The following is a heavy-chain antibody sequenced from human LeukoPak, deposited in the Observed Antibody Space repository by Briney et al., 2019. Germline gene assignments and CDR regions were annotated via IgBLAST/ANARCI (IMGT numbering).Heavy chain of an antibody. D-gene: IGHD3-10*01. V-gene: IGHV3-23*01. CDR1: GFIFSSYP. CDR3: ANQRGGF. J-gene: IGHJ4*02. CDR2: ISGTAENT. Sequence: GGSLRLSCAASGFIFSSYPMSWVRQAPGKGLEWVSAISGTAENTYYADSVKGRFSISRDNTRNTVHLQMNSLRPEDTAVYYCANQRGGFWGQGTLVTVSS.